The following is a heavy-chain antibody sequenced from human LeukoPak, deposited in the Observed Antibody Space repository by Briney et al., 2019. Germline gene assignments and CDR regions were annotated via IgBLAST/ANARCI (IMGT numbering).Heavy chain of an antibody. CDR2: IGLTDTTI. V-gene: IGHV3-11*01. D-gene: IGHD7-27*01. CDR3: ARLKLGYWYFDL. Sequence: GSLRLSCAASGFTFSDYYMSWIRQVPGKGLEWVSYIGLTDTTIYYADSLKGRFAISRDNAKNSLYLHTHSLRAEDTAIYYCARLKLGYWYFDLWGRGTLLTVSS. CDR1: GFTFSDYY. J-gene: IGHJ2*01.